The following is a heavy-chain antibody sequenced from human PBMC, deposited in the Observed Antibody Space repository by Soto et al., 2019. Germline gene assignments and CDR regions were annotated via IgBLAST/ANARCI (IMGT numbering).Heavy chain of an antibody. J-gene: IGHJ6*02. V-gene: IGHV1-69*13. CDR3: ARSGGYCTNGVCQAGGMDV. D-gene: IGHD2-8*01. CDR2: IIPIFGTA. Sequence: SVKVSCKASGGTFSSYAISWVRQAPGQGLEWMGGIIPIFGTANYAQKFQGRATITADESTSTAYMELSSLRSEDTAVYYCARSGGYCTNGVCQAGGMDVWGQGTTVTVSS. CDR1: GGTFSSYA.